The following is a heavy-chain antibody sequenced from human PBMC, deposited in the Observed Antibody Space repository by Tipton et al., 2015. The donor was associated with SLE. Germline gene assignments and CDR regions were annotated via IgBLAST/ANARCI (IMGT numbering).Heavy chain of an antibody. D-gene: IGHD3-3*01. CDR2: ISYGGGT. CDR1: GGSISSHY. Sequence: TLSLTCSVSGGSISSHYWIWIRQPPGKGLEWIGYISYGGGTNYNPSLKSRVTISIDTSKNQFSLKLTSVTAADTAVYYCAKDSGDYDFGQDPWGRGTLVTVSS. V-gene: IGHV4-59*11. CDR3: AKDSGDYDFGQDP. J-gene: IGHJ5*02.